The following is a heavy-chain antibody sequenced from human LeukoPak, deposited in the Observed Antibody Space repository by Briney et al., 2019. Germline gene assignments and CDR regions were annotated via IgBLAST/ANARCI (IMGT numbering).Heavy chain of an antibody. CDR3: AKEGAAPGPDFDY. CDR2: IVPSGST. V-gene: IGHV4-4*07. CDR1: GASIRNYY. Sequence: SETLSLTCTVSGASIRNYYWSWIRQPAGRGLEWIGRIVPSGSTNYNPSLKSRVTMSVDTSKNQFSLKLNSVTAADTAVYYCAKEGAAPGPDFDYWGQGTLVIVSS. J-gene: IGHJ4*02. D-gene: IGHD6-13*01.